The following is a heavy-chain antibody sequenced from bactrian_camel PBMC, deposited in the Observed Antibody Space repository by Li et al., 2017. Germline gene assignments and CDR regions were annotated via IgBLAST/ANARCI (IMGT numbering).Heavy chain of an antibody. D-gene: IGHD3*01. CDR3: AADPKVPPYDCSSASLWGSGYTT. Sequence: HVQQVESGGAPVQAGGSLTLSCAASGNIFNTHCVAWFRQPPGKEREGVAVLDSDDGSTQYIDAVKGRFTLSRDVAKNTLTLQMNSLKPEDTAMYYCAADPKVPPYDCSSASLWGSGYTTWGSGTQVTVS. V-gene: IGHV3S54*01. J-gene: IGHJ4*01. CDR1: GNIFNTHC. CDR2: LDSDDGST.